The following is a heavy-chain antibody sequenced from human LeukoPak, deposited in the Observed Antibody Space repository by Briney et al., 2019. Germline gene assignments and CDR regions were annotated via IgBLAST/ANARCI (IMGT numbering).Heavy chain of an antibody. D-gene: IGHD3-22*01. J-gene: IGHJ4*02. CDR2: IYYSGST. V-gene: IGHV4-39*01. Sequence: PSETLSLTCTVSGGSISSSSYYWGWIRQPPGKGLEWIGSIYYSGSTYYNPSLKSRVTISVDTSKNQFSLKLSSVTAADTAVYYCASGINYYDSSGYPYWGQGTLVTVSS. CDR3: ASGINYYDSSGYPY. CDR1: GGSISSSSYY.